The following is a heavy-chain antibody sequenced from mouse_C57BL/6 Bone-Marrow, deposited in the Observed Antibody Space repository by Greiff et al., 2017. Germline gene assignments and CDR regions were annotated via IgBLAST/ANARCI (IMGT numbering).Heavy chain of an antibody. CDR3: ARHESYYDYEGYFDY. CDR2: FYPGSGSI. CDR1: GYTFTEYT. V-gene: IGHV1-62-2*01. Sequence: QVQLKESGAELVKPGASVKLSCKASGYTFTEYTIHWVKQRPGQGLEWIGWFYPGSGSIKYNESFKDKATLTADKSSNTVYMELSRLTSEDSAVYFGARHESYYDYEGYFDYWGRGTTLTVTS. J-gene: IGHJ2*01. D-gene: IGHD2-4*01.